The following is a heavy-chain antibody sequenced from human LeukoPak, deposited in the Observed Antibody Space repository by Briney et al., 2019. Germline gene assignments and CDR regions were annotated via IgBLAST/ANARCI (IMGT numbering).Heavy chain of an antibody. CDR1: GFTFDDYA. CDR3: AKDKRGQQLGPFDY. Sequence: PGGSLRLSCAASGFTFDDYAMHWARQAPGKGLEWVSGISWNSGSIGYADSVKGRFTISRDNAKNSLYLQMNSLRAEGTALYYCAKDKRGQQLGPFDYWGQGTLVTVSS. J-gene: IGHJ4*02. CDR2: ISWNSGSI. V-gene: IGHV3-9*01. D-gene: IGHD6-13*01.